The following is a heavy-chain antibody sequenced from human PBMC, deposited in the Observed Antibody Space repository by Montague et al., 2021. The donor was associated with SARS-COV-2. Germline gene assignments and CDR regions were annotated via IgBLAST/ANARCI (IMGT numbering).Heavy chain of an antibody. V-gene: IGHV4-4*09. D-gene: IGHD3-22*01. Sequence: SETLSHACTVSGGSINDHYRSWIRQSPGKGLEWIGYISPNGKTNYNPSLKSRVTLSADASRNEFSLKLDSVTAADTAVYFCARRGYYDSAGYHWHLDLWGRGMLVTVSS. CDR2: ISPNGKT. J-gene: IGHJ2*01. CDR1: GGSINDHY. CDR3: ARRGYYDSAGYHWHLDL.